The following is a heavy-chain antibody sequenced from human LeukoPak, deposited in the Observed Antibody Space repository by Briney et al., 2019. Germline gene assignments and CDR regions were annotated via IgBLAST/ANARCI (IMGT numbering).Heavy chain of an antibody. V-gene: IGHV4-4*07. J-gene: IGHJ5*02. CDR2: IYTSGST. CDR1: GGSISSYY. CDR3: ARDLTQQLVRGGWFDP. Sequence: SETLSLTCTVSGGSISSYYWSWIRQPAGKGLEWIGRIYTSGSTNYNPSLKSRVTMSVDTSKNQFSLKLSSVTAADTAVYYCARDLTQQLVRGGWFDPWGQGTLVTVSS. D-gene: IGHD6-13*01.